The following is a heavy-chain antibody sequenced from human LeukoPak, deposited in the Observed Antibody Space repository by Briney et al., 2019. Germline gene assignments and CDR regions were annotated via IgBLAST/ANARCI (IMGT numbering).Heavy chain of an antibody. V-gene: IGHV3-30-3*01. Sequence: PGGSLRLSCAASGFTFSSYAMHWVRQAPGKGLEWVAVISYDGSNKYYADSVKGRFTISRDNSKNTLYLQMNSLRAEDTAVYYCARALSGNYDSSGYYVYWGQGTLVTVSS. D-gene: IGHD3-22*01. CDR1: GFTFSSYA. J-gene: IGHJ4*02. CDR3: ARALSGNYDSSGYYVY. CDR2: ISYDGSNK.